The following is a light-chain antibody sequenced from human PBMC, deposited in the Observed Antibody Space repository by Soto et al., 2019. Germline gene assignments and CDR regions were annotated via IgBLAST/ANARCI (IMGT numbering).Light chain of an antibody. CDR2: KAS. CDR3: QQYSTYTPRT. Sequence: DIQMTQSPSTLSASVGDRVTITCRASQSISIWLARYQQKPGKAPKILIYKASSLESGVPSRFSGSGSGTEFTLTISSLQPDDFATYYCQQYSTYTPRTFGQGTKVDSK. CDR1: QSISIW. J-gene: IGKJ1*01. V-gene: IGKV1-5*03.